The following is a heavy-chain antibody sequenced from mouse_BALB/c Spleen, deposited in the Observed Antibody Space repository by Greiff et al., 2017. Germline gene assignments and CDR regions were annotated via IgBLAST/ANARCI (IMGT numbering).Heavy chain of an antibody. Sequence: VQLQQSGPELVKPGASVKMSCKASGYTFTSYVMHWVKQKPGQGLEWIGYINPYNDGTKYNEKFKGKATLTSDKSSSTAYMELSSLTSEDSAVYYCARGQVGLPSWFAYWGQGTLVTVSA. V-gene: IGHV1-14*01. CDR2: INPYNDGT. D-gene: IGHD3-1*01. J-gene: IGHJ3*01. CDR3: ARGQVGLPSWFAY. CDR1: GYTFTSYV.